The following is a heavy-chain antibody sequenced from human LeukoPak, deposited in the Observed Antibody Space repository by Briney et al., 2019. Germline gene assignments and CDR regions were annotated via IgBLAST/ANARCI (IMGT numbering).Heavy chain of an antibody. V-gene: IGHV4-34*01. Sequence: SETLSLTCAVYGGSFSGYYWSWIRQPPGKGLEWIGEINHSGSTNYNPSLKSRVTISVDTSKNQFSLKLSSVTAADTAVYYCAREVTTYSGYDSPFDYWGRGTLVTVSS. CDR1: GGSFSGYY. CDR2: INHSGST. D-gene: IGHD5-12*01. J-gene: IGHJ4*02. CDR3: AREVTTYSGYDSPFDY.